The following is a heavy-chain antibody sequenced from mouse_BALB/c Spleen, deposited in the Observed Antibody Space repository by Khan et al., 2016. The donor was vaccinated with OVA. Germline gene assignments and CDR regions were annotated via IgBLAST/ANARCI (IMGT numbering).Heavy chain of an antibody. D-gene: IGHD2-14*01. CDR3: ARSYRFDGMDY. CDR1: GFAFSSYD. CDR2: ISNGGINT. Sequence: EVELVESGGGLVKPGGSLKLSCAASGFAFSSYDMSWVRQTPEKRLEWVAYISNGGINTYYPHTVKGRFSIPRDTSKNTLYLQVSSLASEDTAMNYCARSYRFDGMDYWDQGTSVTVSS. J-gene: IGHJ4*01. V-gene: IGHV5-12-1*01.